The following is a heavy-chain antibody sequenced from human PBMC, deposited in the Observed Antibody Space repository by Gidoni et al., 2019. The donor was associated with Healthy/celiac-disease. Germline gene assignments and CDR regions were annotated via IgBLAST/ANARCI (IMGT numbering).Heavy chain of an antibody. CDR2: IYYSGST. D-gene: IGHD1-1*01. CDR3: ARPGDGYNYYYFDY. CDR1: GGSISSSSYY. V-gene: IGHV4-39*01. J-gene: IGHJ4*02. Sequence: QLQLQESGPGLVKPSETLSLTCTVSGGSISSSSYYWGWIRQPPGKGLEWIGSIYYSGSTSYNPSLKSRVTISVDTSKNQFSLKLSSVTAADTAVYYCARPGDGYNYYYFDYWGQGTLVTVSS.